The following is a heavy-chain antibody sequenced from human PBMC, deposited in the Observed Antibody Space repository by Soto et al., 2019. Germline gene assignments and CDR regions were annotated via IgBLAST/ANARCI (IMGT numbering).Heavy chain of an antibody. CDR2: INHSGST. V-gene: IGHV4-34*01. CDR1: GGSFSGYY. CDR3: AGADDRDFDY. D-gene: IGHD6-19*01. Sequence: QVQLQQWGAGLLKPSETLSLTCAVYGGSFSGYYWSWIRQPPAKGLEWIGEINHSGSTNYNPSLKXXVXISXDTSKNQFSLKLSSVTAADTAVYYCAGADDRDFDYWGQGTLVTVSS. J-gene: IGHJ4*02.